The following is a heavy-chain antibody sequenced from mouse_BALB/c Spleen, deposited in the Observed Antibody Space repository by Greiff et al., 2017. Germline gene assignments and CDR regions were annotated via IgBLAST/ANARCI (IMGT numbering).Heavy chain of an antibody. CDR1: GFTFSSFG. Sequence: EVNLVESGGGLVQPGGSRKLSCAASGFTFSSFGMHWVRQAPEKGLEWVAYISSGSSTIYYADTVKGRFTISRDNPKNTLFLQMTSLRSEDTAMYYCARWGHTTATWGYWYFDVWGAGTTVTVSS. J-gene: IGHJ1*01. D-gene: IGHD1-2*01. CDR2: ISSGSSTI. V-gene: IGHV5-17*02. CDR3: ARWGHTTATWGYWYFDV.